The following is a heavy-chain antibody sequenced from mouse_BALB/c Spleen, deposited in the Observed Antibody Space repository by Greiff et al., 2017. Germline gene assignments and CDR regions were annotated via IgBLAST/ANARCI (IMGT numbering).Heavy chain of an antibody. Sequence: VMLVESGAELMKPGASVKISCKATGYTFSSYWIEWVKQRPGHGLEWIGEILPGSGSTNYNEKFKGKATFTADTSSNTAYMQLSSLTSEDSAVYYCALQLGLDDYWGQGTTLTVSS. V-gene: IGHV1-9*01. CDR3: ALQLGLDDY. D-gene: IGHD3-1*01. CDR1: GYTFSSYW. CDR2: ILPGSGST. J-gene: IGHJ2*01.